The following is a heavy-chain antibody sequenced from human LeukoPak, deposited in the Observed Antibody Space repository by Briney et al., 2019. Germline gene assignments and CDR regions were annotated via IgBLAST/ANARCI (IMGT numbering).Heavy chain of an antibody. Sequence: PSETLSLTCTVSGGSISSGGYYWSWIRQHPGKGLEWIGYIYYSGSTYYNPSLKSRVTISVDTSKNQFSLKLSSVTAADTAVYYCARALQGITGTTPGVDYWGQGTLVTVSS. J-gene: IGHJ4*02. V-gene: IGHV4-31*03. D-gene: IGHD1-7*01. CDR3: ARALQGITGTTPGVDY. CDR1: GGSISSGGYY. CDR2: IYYSGST.